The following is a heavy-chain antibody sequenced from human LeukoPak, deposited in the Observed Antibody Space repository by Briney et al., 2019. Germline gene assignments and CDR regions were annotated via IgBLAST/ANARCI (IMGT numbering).Heavy chain of an antibody. D-gene: IGHD3-3*01. Sequence: SVKVSCKASGGTFSSYAISWVRQAPGEGLEWMGGIIPIFGTANYPQKFQGRVTITADESTSTAYMELSSLRSEDTAVYYCARDSSPDFYYYYYGMDVWGQGTTVTVSS. CDR1: GGTFSSYA. V-gene: IGHV1-69*13. CDR2: IIPIFGTA. CDR3: ARDSSPDFYYYYYGMDV. J-gene: IGHJ6*02.